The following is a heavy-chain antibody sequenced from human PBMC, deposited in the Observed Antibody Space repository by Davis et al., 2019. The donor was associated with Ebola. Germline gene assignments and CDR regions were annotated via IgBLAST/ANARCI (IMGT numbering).Heavy chain of an antibody. J-gene: IGHJ6*02. CDR2: MYPGDSDT. CDR1: GYTFTAYW. Sequence: KVSCKGSGYTFTAYWIGWVRQMPGKGLEWMGMMYPGDSDTRYSPSFQGQVTISADTSISTAYLQWSSLKASDTAMYYCARDRRKGYCSSTSCYALYYYGMDVWGQGTTVTVSS. V-gene: IGHV5-51*01. CDR3: ARDRRKGYCSSTSCYALYYYGMDV. D-gene: IGHD2-2*01.